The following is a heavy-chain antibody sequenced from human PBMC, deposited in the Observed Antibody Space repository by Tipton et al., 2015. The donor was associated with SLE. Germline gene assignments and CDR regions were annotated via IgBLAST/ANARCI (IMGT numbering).Heavy chain of an antibody. Sequence: TLSLTCTVSGGSISSSSYYWGWIRQPPGKGLEWIGSMYYRGSTYYNPSLKSRVTISVDTSKNQFSLKLRSVTAADTAVYYCAGTIAARRVGGWYFDYWGQGTLVTVSS. D-gene: IGHD6-6*01. CDR2: MYYRGST. V-gene: IGHV4-39*01. CDR1: GGSISSSSYY. CDR3: AGTIAARRVGGWYFDY. J-gene: IGHJ4*02.